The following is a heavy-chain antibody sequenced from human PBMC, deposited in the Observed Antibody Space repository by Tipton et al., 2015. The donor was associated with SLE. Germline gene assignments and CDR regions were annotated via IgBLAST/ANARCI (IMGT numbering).Heavy chain of an antibody. V-gene: IGHV4-59*08. CDR3: ARKESYYYYGLDV. CDR1: GGPISSFF. CDR2: ISYSGTT. Sequence: TLSLTCTVSGGPISSFFWTWIRQPPGKGLEWIGYISYSGTTNYNPSLKSRVTISIDTSKNQFSLNLTSVTASDTAVYYCARKESYYYYGLDVWGQGTTVTVSS. J-gene: IGHJ6*02.